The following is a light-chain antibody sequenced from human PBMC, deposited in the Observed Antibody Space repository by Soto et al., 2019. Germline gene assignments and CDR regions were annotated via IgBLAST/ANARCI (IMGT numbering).Light chain of an antibody. Sequence: EIVLTHSPVTLSLSPGERATLSCRATRSVNNFVAWYQQKPGQAPSLLISDASNRATGIPDRFSGSGSGTDFTLTINSLEPEDFAVYFCHQRAGWPPTFGGGTKVDVK. V-gene: IGKV3-11*01. CDR3: HQRAGWPPT. CDR2: DAS. J-gene: IGKJ4*01. CDR1: RSVNNF.